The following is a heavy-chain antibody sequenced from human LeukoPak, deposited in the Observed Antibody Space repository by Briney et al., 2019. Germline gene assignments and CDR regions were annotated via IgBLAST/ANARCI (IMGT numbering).Heavy chain of an antibody. V-gene: IGHV1-8*01. CDR2: MNPNNCNT. CDR1: GYTFPCYD. D-gene: IGHD2/OR15-2a*01. J-gene: IGHJ4*02. CDR3: LREGEGPLSKDFDY. Sequence: ASVKVSCKACGYTFPCYDIKWVRQATGQELDGMGWMNPNNCNTGYAQMFQDRIPMISDAPMGTAYMELAILTCDDPAGVFFLREGEGPLSKDFDYWGQGTLVTVS.